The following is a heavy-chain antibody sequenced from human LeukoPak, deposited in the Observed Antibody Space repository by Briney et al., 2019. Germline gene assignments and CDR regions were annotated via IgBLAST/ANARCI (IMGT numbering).Heavy chain of an antibody. CDR1: GFTFSTYW. D-gene: IGHD2-21*01. CDR3: AGDHCGGDWLCPDSWFDP. Sequence: GGSLRLSCAASGFTFSTYWMSWVRQAPGKGLEWVANIKQDGSEKYYVDSVKGRFTISRDNAKNSLYLQMNSLSAEDPAVYYCAGDHCGGDWLCPDSWFDPWGQGTLVTVSS. CDR2: IKQDGSEK. J-gene: IGHJ5*02. V-gene: IGHV3-7*01.